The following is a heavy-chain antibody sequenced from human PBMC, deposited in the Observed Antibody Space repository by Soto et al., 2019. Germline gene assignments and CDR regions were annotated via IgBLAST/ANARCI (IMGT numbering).Heavy chain of an antibody. V-gene: IGHV3-30*18. D-gene: IGHD3-10*01. Sequence: PGGSLRLSCAASGFTFSSYGMHWVRQAPGKGLEWVAVISYDGSNKYYADSVKGRFTISRDNSKNTLYLQMNSLRAEDTAVYYCAKDYYGSGSISPVDYWGQGTLVTVSS. CDR1: GFTFSSYG. CDR3: AKDYYGSGSISPVDY. CDR2: ISYDGSNK. J-gene: IGHJ4*02.